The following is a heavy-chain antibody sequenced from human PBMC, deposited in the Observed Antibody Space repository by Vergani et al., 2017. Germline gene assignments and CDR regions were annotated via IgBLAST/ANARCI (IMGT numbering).Heavy chain of an antibody. CDR3: ARDSGGNYFDY. Sequence: VQLLESGGGVVQPGRSLRLSCAASGFTFSSYGMHWVRQAPGKGLEWVAVIWYDGSNKYYADSVKGRFTISRDNSKNTLYLQMNSLRAEDTAVYYCARDSGGNYFDYWGQGTLVTVSS. CDR1: GFTFSSYG. J-gene: IGHJ4*02. D-gene: IGHD4-23*01. CDR2: IWYDGSNK. V-gene: IGHV3-33*01.